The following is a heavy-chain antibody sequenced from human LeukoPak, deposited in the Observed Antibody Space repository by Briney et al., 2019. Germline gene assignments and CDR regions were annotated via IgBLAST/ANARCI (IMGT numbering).Heavy chain of an antibody. D-gene: IGHD6-13*01. J-gene: IGHJ4*02. CDR2: ISSSGSTI. V-gene: IGHV3-11*01. CDR3: ARDAGSSWTDFDY. Sequence: GGSLRLSCAASGFTFSDYYMSWIRQAPGKGLEWVSYISSSGSTIYYADSVKGRFTISRDNAKNSLYLQMNSPRAEDTAVYYCARDAGSSWTDFDYWGQGTLVTVSS. CDR1: GFTFSDYY.